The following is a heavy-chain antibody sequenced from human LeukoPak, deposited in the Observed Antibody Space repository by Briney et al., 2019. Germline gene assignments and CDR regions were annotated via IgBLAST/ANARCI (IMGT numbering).Heavy chain of an antibody. CDR1: RFTFSNYW. CDR3: ARASDPWLQLT. CDR2: IKQDGSEK. J-gene: IGHJ5*02. V-gene: IGHV3-7*05. Sequence: GGSLRLSCAASRFTFSNYWMIWVRQAPGKGLEWVGNIKQDGSEKRYADSVRGRFSISRDNAQTSLYLQMNSLRAEDTAVYYCARASDPWLQLTWGQGTLVTVSS. D-gene: IGHD5-24*01.